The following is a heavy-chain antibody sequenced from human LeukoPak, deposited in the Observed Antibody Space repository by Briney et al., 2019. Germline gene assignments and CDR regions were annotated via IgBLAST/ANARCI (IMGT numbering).Heavy chain of an antibody. Sequence: KPSETLSLTCAVYGGSFSDYYWTSIRQSPRKGLEWTGEINHSGATDYNPSLKRRVTISVDTSKNQFSLKVRSVTAADTAVYYCARRVRGVIISFYYYNGMDVWGQGTTVTVSS. CDR3: ARRVRGVIISFYYYNGMDV. CDR2: INHSGAT. D-gene: IGHD3-10*01. CDR1: GGSFSDYY. J-gene: IGHJ6*02. V-gene: IGHV4-34*01.